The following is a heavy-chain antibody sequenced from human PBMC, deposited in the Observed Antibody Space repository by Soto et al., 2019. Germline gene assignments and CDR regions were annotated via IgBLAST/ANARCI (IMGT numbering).Heavy chain of an antibody. CDR2: ISGSGGST. D-gene: IGHD6-19*01. Sequence: PGGSLRLSCAASGFTFSSYAMSWVRQAPGKGLEWVSAISGSGGSTYYADSVKGRFTISRDNSKNTLYLQMNSLRAEDTAVYYCAREQRYSSGWYPYYWGQGTRVTVAS. CDR3: AREQRYSSGWYPYY. V-gene: IGHV3-23*01. J-gene: IGHJ4*02. CDR1: GFTFSSYA.